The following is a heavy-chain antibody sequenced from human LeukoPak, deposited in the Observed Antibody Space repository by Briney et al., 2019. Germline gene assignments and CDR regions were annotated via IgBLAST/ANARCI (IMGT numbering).Heavy chain of an antibody. V-gene: IGHV3-7*03. CDR1: GFTFSSYW. CDR3: ARGGGLDV. CDR2: INHNGNVN. D-gene: IGHD3-16*01. Sequence: GGSLRLSCAASGFTFSSYWMNWARQAPGKGLEWVASINHNGNVNYYVDSVKGRFTISSDNAKNSLYLQMSNLRAEDTAVYFCARGGGLDVWGQGATVTVSS. J-gene: IGHJ6*02.